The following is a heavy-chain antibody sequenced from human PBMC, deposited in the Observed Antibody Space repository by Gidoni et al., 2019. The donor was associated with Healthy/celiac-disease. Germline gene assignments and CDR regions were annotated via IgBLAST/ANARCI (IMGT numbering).Heavy chain of an antibody. J-gene: IGHJ5*02. Sequence: QVQLQESGPGLVKPSETLSLTCTVSGGAVSSGSNCWSWIRQPPGKGLEWIGYIHFSGSTNSTPSLKGRVTISVDTSKNQFSLKLSSVTAADTAVYYCARDWALYGDYGSGWFDPWGQGTLVTVSS. CDR1: GGAVSSGSNC. CDR3: ARDWALYGDYGSGWFDP. V-gene: IGHV4-61*01. D-gene: IGHD4-17*01. CDR2: IHFSGST.